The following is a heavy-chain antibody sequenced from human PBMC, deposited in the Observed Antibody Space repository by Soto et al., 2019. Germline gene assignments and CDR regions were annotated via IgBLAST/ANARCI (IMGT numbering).Heavy chain of an antibody. Sequence: PGGSLRLSCAASGFTFSNAWMNWVRQAPGKGLEWVGRIKSKTDGGTTDYAAPVKGRFSISRDDSKATLYLQMNNLETEDTAVYFCTTHGILTGVAIGYWGQGTQVTVS. CDR2: IKSKTDGGTT. D-gene: IGHD3-9*01. J-gene: IGHJ4*02. V-gene: IGHV3-15*07. CDR3: TTHGILTGVAIGY. CDR1: GFTFSNAW.